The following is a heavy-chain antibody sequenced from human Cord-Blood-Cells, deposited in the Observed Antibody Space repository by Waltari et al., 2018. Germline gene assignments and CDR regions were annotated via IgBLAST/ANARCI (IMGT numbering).Heavy chain of an antibody. CDR3: ARRPYSGYDDY. J-gene: IGHJ4*02. CDR1: GGSFSGYS. D-gene: IGHD5-12*01. Sequence: QVQLQQWGAGLLKPSETLPLTCAVYGGSFSGYSWSWIRQPPGKGLEWIGEINHSGSTNYNPSLKSRVTISVDTSKNQFSLKLSSVTAADTAVYYCARRPYSGYDDYWGQGTLVTVSS. CDR2: INHSGST. V-gene: IGHV4-34*01.